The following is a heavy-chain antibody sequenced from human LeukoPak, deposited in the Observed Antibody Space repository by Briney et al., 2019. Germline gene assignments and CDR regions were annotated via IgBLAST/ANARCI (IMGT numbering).Heavy chain of an antibody. V-gene: IGHV5-51*01. CDR2: MYPGDSDT. J-gene: IGHJ4*02. D-gene: IGHD6-13*01. Sequence: GESLKISCKGSGYSFTNYWIGWVRQMPGKGLEWVGVMYPGDSDTRYSPSLQGQVTISADKPISTVYLQWSSLKASDTAMYYCARHVGKGAAGDIDYWGQGTLVTVSS. CDR3: ARHVGKGAAGDIDY. CDR1: GYSFTNYW.